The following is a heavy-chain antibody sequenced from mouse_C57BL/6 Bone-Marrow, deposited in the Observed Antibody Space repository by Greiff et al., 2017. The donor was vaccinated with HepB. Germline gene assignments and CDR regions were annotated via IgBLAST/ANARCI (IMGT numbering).Heavy chain of an antibody. V-gene: IGHV1-69*01. CDR2: IDPSDSYT. Sequence: QVQLQQPGAELVMPGASVKLSCKASGYTFTSYWMHWVKQRPGQGLEWIGEIDPSDSYTNYNQKFKGKYTLTVDKTSSTAYMQLSSLTSEDSAVEYCARGNSYAMDYWGQGTSVTVSS. CDR3: ARGNSYAMDY. CDR1: GYTFTSYW. J-gene: IGHJ4*01. D-gene: IGHD2-1*01.